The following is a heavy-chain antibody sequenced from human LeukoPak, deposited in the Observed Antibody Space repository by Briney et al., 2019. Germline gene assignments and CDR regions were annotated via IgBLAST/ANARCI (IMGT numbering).Heavy chain of an antibody. V-gene: IGHV1-2*02. Sequence: ASVKVSCKASGYTFTGYYMHWVRQAPGQGLEWMGWINPNSGGTNYAQKFQGRVTMTRDTSISTAYMELSRLGSDDTAVYYCARDGGYCSSTSCHEAWFDPWGQGTLVTVSS. CDR3: ARDGGYCSSTSCHEAWFDP. D-gene: IGHD2-2*01. CDR1: GYTFTGYY. CDR2: INPNSGGT. J-gene: IGHJ5*02.